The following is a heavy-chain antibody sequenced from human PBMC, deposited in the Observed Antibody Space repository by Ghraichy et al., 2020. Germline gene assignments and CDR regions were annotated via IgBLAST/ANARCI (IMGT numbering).Heavy chain of an antibody. CDR2: IRYDGSNK. J-gene: IGHJ3*02. Sequence: GGSLRLSCAASGFTFSSYGMHWVRQAPGKGLEWVAFIRYDGSNKYYADSVKGRFTISRDNSKNTLYLQMNSLRAEDTAVYYCAKWQLWLYAFDIWGQGTMVTVSS. V-gene: IGHV3-30*02. CDR3: AKWQLWLYAFDI. CDR1: GFTFSSYG. D-gene: IGHD5-18*01.